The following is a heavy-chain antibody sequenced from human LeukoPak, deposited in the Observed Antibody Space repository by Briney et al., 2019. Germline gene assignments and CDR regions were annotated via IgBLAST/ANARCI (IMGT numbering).Heavy chain of an antibody. Sequence: GAPVKLSSKPSLYTFTSYGISCVRQAPRHQLGGMGWIGAYNGNTKYAQKLQGRVTMTTDTSTRTAYMELRSLRSDDTAVYYCARVRAGPADEDIVGVPGAMRFDPWGQGTLVTVSS. D-gene: IGHD2-2*01. CDR1: LYTFTSYG. CDR3: ARVRAGPADEDIVGVPGAMRFDP. CDR2: IGAYNGNT. V-gene: IGHV1-18*01. J-gene: IGHJ5*02.